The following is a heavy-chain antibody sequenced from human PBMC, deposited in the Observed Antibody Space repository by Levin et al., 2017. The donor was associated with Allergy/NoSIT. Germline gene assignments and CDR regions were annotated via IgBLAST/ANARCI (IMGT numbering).Heavy chain of an antibody. Sequence: SETLSLTCTVSGGSISSTSYFWGWIRQPPGKALEWIGNIYYSGSTYYNPSLKSRVTISVDTSKNQFSLNLSSVTAADTAVYYCARIIVGASSEGFRGFQHWGQGTLVTVSS. J-gene: IGHJ1*01. CDR2: IYYSGST. V-gene: IGHV4-39*01. CDR1: GGSISSTSYF. CDR3: ARIIVGASSEGFRGFQH. D-gene: IGHD1-26*01.